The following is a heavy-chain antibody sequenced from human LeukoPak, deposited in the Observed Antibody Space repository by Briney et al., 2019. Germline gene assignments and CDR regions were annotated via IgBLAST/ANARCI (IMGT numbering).Heavy chain of an antibody. J-gene: IGHJ4*02. CDR2: ISSSGSTI. V-gene: IGHV3-11*04. CDR3: ARVHSSGQLETFDY. CDR1: GFTFSDYY. D-gene: IGHD6-19*01. Sequence: GGSLRLSCAASGFTFSDYYMSWIRQAPGKGLEWVSYISSSGSTIYYADSVKGRFTISRDNAKNSLYLQMNSLRAEDTAVYYCARVHSSGQLETFDYWGQGTLVTVSS.